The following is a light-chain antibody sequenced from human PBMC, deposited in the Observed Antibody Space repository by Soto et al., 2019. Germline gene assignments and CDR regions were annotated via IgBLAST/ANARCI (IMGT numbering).Light chain of an antibody. CDR1: SSDVGGYNY. CDR2: EVS. Sequence: QSALTQPASVSGSPGQSITISCTGTSSDVGGYNYVSWYQQHPGKAPKLMIYEVSNRPSGVSNRFSGSKSGNTASLTISGLQAEDEADYYCSSYTSSSTSSWVFGGGTKLT. CDR3: SSYTSSSTSSWV. J-gene: IGLJ3*02. V-gene: IGLV2-14*01.